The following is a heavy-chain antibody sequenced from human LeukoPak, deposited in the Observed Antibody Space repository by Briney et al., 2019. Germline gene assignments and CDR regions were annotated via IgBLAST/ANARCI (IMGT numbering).Heavy chain of an antibody. CDR1: GFTFSSCG. CDR3: AKDRGPYYYDSSGYYDY. D-gene: IGHD3-22*01. Sequence: GGSLRLSCAASGFTFSSCGMHWVRQAPGKGLEWVAVISYDGSNKYYADSVKGRFTISRDNSKNTLYLQMNSLRAEDTAVYYCAKDRGPYYYDSSGYYDYRGQGTLVTVSS. J-gene: IGHJ4*02. CDR2: ISYDGSNK. V-gene: IGHV3-30*18.